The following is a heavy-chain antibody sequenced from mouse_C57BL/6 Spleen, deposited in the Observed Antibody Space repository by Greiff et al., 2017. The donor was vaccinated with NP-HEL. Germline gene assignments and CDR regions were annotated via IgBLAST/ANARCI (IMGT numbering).Heavy chain of an antibody. Sequence: EVQRVESGEGLVKPGGSLKLSCAASGFTFSSYAMSWVRQTPEKRLEWVAYISSGGDYIYYADTVKGRFTISRDNARNTLYLQMSSLKSEDTAMYYCTRDGYDGVSYAMDYWGQGTSVTVSS. V-gene: IGHV5-9-1*02. CDR3: TRDGYDGVSYAMDY. CDR2: ISSGGDYI. D-gene: IGHD2-2*01. CDR1: GFTFSSYA. J-gene: IGHJ4*01.